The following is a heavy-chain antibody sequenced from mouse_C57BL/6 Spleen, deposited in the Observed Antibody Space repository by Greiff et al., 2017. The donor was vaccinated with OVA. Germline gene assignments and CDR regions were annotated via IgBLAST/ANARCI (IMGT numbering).Heavy chain of an antibody. CDR1: GYTFTSYW. V-gene: IGHV1-53*01. D-gene: IGHD2-3*01. CDR2: INPSNGGT. J-gene: IGHJ3*01. Sequence: QVQLQQPGTELVKPGASVKPSCKASGYTFTSYWMHWVKQRPGQGLEWIGNINPSNGGTNYNEKFKSKATLTVDKSSSTAYMQLSSLTSEDSAVYYCASLDGYYEWFAYWGQGTLVTVSA. CDR3: ASLDGYYEWFAY.